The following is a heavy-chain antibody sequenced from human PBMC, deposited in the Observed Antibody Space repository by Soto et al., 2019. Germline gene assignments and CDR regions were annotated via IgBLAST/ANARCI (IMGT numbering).Heavy chain of an antibody. Sequence: SETLSLTCTVSGGSISSSSYYWGWIRQPPGKGLEWIGSIYYSGSTYYNPSLKSRVTISVDTSKNQFSLKLSSVTAADTAVYYCARLAKYSSRTYYYYGMDVWGQGTTVTVSS. D-gene: IGHD6-13*01. CDR1: GGSISSSSYY. V-gene: IGHV4-39*01. J-gene: IGHJ6*02. CDR2: IYYSGST. CDR3: ARLAKYSSRTYYYYGMDV.